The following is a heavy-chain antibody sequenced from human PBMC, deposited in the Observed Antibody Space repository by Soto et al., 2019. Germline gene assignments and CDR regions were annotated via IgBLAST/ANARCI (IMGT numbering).Heavy chain of an antibody. CDR3: AREGNLGRWLQPLDF. Sequence: SETLSLTCTVSGGSISSSSFYWGWIRQSPGKGLEWIGYVYYSGSTKYNPSLKSRVTMSLDTSKNQFSLRLISVTAADTAKYFCAREGNLGRWLQPLDFWGQGTLVTVSS. CDR2: VYYSGST. J-gene: IGHJ4*02. V-gene: IGHV4-39*07. CDR1: GGSISSSSFY. D-gene: IGHD5-12*01.